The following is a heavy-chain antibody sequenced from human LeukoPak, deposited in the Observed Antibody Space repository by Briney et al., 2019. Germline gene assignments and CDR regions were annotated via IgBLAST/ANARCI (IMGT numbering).Heavy chain of an antibody. CDR2: INPNSGGT. Sequence: GASVKVSCKASGYTFTGYYMHWVRQAPGQGLEWMGWINPNSGGTNYAQKFQGRVTMTRDTSISTAYMELSRLRSDDTAVYYCARVRDGYNYGAFDYWGQGILVTVSS. J-gene: IGHJ4*02. CDR1: GYTFTGYY. D-gene: IGHD5-24*01. CDR3: ARVRDGYNYGAFDY. V-gene: IGHV1-2*02.